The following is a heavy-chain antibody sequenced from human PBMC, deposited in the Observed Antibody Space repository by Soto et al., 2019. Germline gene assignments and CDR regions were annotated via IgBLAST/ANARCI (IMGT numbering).Heavy chain of an antibody. CDR3: ARDRGRVSALDI. Sequence: QVQLLESGPGLVKPSETLSLTCTVSGGSVNNYYWTWIRQFPGKGLEWIGYINENGRTNYNPSLEGRLTISIDTSGNQFSLRLSSVTAADMAIYYCARDRGRVSALDIWGQGTKVTVSS. J-gene: IGHJ3*02. D-gene: IGHD3-3*01. CDR2: INENGRT. V-gene: IGHV4-59*02. CDR1: GGSVNNYY.